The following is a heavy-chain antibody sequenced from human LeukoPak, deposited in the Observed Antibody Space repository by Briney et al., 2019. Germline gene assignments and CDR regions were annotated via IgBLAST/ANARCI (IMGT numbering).Heavy chain of an antibody. CDR1: GFTFSTFA. J-gene: IGHJ4*02. V-gene: IGHV3-23*01. Sequence: GGSLRLSCAASGFTFSTFAMIWVRQPPGKGLEWVSSIFPSGGEIHYADSVRGRFTISRDNSKSTLSLQMNSLRAEGTAIYYCATYRQVLLPFESWGQGTLVTVSS. D-gene: IGHD2-8*02. CDR2: IFPSGGEI. CDR3: ATYRQVLLPFES.